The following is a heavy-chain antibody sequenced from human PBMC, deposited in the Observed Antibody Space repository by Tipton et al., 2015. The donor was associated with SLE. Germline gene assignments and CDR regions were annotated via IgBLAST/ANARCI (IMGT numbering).Heavy chain of an antibody. V-gene: IGHV4-34*01. Sequence: TLSLTCAVYGGSFSGYYWSWIRQPPGKGLEWIGEINHSGSTNYNPSLKSRVTISVDTSKNQFSLKLSSVTAADTAVYYCARVAGWIDDAFDIWGQGTMVTVSS. CDR1: GGSFSGYY. CDR3: ARVAGWIDDAFDI. J-gene: IGHJ3*02. D-gene: IGHD2-2*03. CDR2: INHSGST.